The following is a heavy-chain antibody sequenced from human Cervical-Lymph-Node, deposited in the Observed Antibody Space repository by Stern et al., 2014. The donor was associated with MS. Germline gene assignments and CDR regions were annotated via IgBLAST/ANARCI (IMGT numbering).Heavy chain of an antibody. CDR1: AGTFSKFP. CDR2: IFPVFGTP. D-gene: IGHD6-13*01. CDR3: ALSSETSDRWYSLGYDL. Sequence: HVQLAQSGAEVTKPGSSVKVSCKASAGTFSKFPSSWVRQAPGQGLEWMGGIFPVFGTPTYAQEFRGRVTITADVSTSTVYMELSSLRSDDTAVYYCALSSETSDRWYSLGYDLWGQGTLVTVSS. V-gene: IGHV1-69*01. J-gene: IGHJ5*02.